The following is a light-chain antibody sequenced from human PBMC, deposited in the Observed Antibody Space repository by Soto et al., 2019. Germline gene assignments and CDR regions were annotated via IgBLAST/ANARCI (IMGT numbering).Light chain of an antibody. CDR2: NAS. CDR3: QQYNNFPWT. Sequence: DIQMTQSPSTLSASVGDRVTITCRASQNIYSWLAWNQQKPGQAPKLLLYNASNLESGVPSRFSGSGSGTEFTLTISSLQPDDFATYYCQQYNNFPWTFGQGTKVEIK. CDR1: QNIYSW. V-gene: IGKV1-5*03. J-gene: IGKJ1*01.